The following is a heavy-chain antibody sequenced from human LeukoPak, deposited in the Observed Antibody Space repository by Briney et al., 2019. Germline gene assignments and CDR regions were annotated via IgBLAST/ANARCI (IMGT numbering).Heavy chain of an antibody. CDR3: ARDRYHIVVVPAAIPLYYYYGMDV. Sequence: QTGGSLRLSCGASGFTFSSYAMSWVRQAPGKGLEWVSGISGSGGTTFYADSVKGRFTISRDNAKNSLYLQMNSLRAEDTAVYYCARDRYHIVVVPAAIPLYYYYGMDVWGQGTTVTVSS. V-gene: IGHV3-23*01. J-gene: IGHJ6*02. CDR1: GFTFSSYA. CDR2: ISGSGGTT. D-gene: IGHD2-2*01.